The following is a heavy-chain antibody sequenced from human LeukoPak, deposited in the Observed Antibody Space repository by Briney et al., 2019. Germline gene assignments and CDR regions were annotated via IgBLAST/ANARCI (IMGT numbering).Heavy chain of an antibody. D-gene: IGHD3-16*02. Sequence: SETLSLTCTVSGGSISSYYWIWIRQPPAKGLEGIGYIYYSGSTNYNPSLKSRVTISVDTSKNQFSLTLSFVTAAETAVYYCARVRLGELSLYTNWFDPWGQGTLVTVSS. CDR2: IYYSGST. CDR1: GGSISSYY. CDR3: ARVRLGELSLYTNWFDP. V-gene: IGHV4-59*01. J-gene: IGHJ5*02.